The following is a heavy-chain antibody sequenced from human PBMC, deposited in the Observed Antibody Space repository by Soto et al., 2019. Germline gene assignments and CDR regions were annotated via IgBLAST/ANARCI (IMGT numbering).Heavy chain of an antibody. J-gene: IGHJ5*02. Sequence: EVQLVESGGMLVQPGGSLRLSCAASGLTLSTSSMNWVRQAPGKGLEWISYIRRHTSVTAYADSVKGRFTISINSAKNSQYLQMDSLKIEDTAVYYCGKVADSCYYTVDRWGQGTLVTVSS. D-gene: IGHD3-22*01. CDR3: GKVADSCYYTVDR. CDR1: GLTLSTSS. V-gene: IGHV3-48*01. CDR2: IRRHTSVT.